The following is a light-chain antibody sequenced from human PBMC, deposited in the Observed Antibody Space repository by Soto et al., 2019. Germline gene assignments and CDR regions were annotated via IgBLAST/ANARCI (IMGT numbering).Light chain of an antibody. CDR2: AAS. Sequence: DIQMTQSPSSVSASVGDRVTITCRASQNIRSWLAWYQQKPGKAPKLLIYAASNLQSGVPSRFSGSGSGTDFTLTISSLQHEDFATYYCEQVNSFPITYGQGTRLEIK. CDR3: EQVNSFPIT. V-gene: IGKV1-12*01. CDR1: QNIRSW. J-gene: IGKJ5*01.